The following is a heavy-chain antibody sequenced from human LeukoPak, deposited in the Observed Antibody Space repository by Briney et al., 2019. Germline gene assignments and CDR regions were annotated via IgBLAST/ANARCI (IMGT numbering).Heavy chain of an antibody. CDR3: ARGGDILTGYYVFDP. Sequence: PSETLSLTCTVSGCSISSYDWSWIRQPPGKGLEWIGYIYYSGSTNYNPSLKSRVTISVDTSKNQFSLKLSSVTAADTAVYYCARGGDILTGYYVFDPWGQGTLVTVSS. V-gene: IGHV4-59*01. D-gene: IGHD3-9*01. CDR1: GCSISSYD. J-gene: IGHJ5*02. CDR2: IYYSGST.